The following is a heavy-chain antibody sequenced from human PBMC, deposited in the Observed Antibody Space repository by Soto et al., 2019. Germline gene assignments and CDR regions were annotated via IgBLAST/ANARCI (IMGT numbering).Heavy chain of an antibody. Sequence: SLKISCQGSGYAFSSYWIAWVRQMPGKGLEWMGIIYPGDSDTRYSPSFQGQVTISVDKSITTAYLQWSSLKASDTAMYYCARGYCTATTCDPWFDPWGQGTLVTVSS. CDR3: ARGYCTATTCDPWFDP. CDR1: GYAFSSYW. CDR2: IYPGDSDT. J-gene: IGHJ5*02. D-gene: IGHD2-8*02. V-gene: IGHV5-51*01.